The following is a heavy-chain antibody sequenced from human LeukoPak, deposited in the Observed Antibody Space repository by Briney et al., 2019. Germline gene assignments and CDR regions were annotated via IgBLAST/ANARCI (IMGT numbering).Heavy chain of an antibody. CDR2: ISGSGGTT. D-gene: IGHD3-16*01. Sequence: SGGSLRLSCAASGFTFNNYAMNWVRQAPGKGLEWVSVISGSGGTTYYADSVKGRFTISRDSSKNTLYLQMNSLRAEDTAVYYCARLGGSDAFDIWGQGTMVTVSS. V-gene: IGHV3-23*01. CDR3: ARLGGSDAFDI. J-gene: IGHJ3*02. CDR1: GFTFNNYA.